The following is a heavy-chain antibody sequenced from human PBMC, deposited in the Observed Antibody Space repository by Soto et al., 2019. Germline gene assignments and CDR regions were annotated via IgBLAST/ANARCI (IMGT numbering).Heavy chain of an antibody. V-gene: IGHV1-18*01. CDR2: ISAYNGNT. CDR3: ARDYDFWSGPALFDP. D-gene: IGHD3-3*01. J-gene: IGHJ5*02. CDR1: GYTFTSYG. Sequence: GASVKVSCKASGYTFTSYGISWVRQAPGQGLEWMGWISAYNGNTNYAQKLQGRVTMTTDTSTSTAYMELRSLRSDDTAVYCCARDYDFWSGPALFDPWGQGTLVTVSS.